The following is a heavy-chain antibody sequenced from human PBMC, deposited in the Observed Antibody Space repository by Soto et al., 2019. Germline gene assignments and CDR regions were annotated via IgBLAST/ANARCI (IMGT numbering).Heavy chain of an antibody. V-gene: IGHV3-7*03. J-gene: IGHJ4*02. Sequence: LGKGLEWVANIKQDGSEKYYVDSVKGRFTISRDNAKNSLYLQMNSLRAEDTAVYYCARDSGAAAGVWDIWGQGTLV. D-gene: IGHD6-13*01. CDR3: ARDSGAAAGVWDI. CDR2: IKQDGSEK.